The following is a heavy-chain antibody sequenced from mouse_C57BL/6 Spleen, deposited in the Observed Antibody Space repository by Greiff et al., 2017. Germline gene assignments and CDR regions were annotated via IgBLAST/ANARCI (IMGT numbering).Heavy chain of an antibody. CDR3: ARYGVCAGFAY. D-gene: IGHD6-2*01. V-gene: IGHV1-64*01. CDR2: IYPSSGST. CDR1: GYTFTSYW. Sequence: QVQLQQPGAELVKPGASVKMSCKASGYTFTSYWMPWVKQRPGQGLEWIGMIYPSSGSTNYNEKFKSKATLTVDKSSSTAYMQLSSLTSEDSAVYCCARYGVCAGFAYWGQGTLVTVAA. J-gene: IGHJ3*01.